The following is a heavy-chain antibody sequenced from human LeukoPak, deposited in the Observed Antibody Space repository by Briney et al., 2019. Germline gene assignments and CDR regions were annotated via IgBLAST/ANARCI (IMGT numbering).Heavy chain of an antibody. V-gene: IGHV3-74*01. CDR1: GFTFSSHW. J-gene: IGHJ4*02. Sequence: PGSSLRLFCAASGFTFSSHWMHWVRQAPGKGLVWVSRIDRDGSSTTYADSVKGRFTISGDNAKNTLYLQMNSLRAEDTAVYYCARGETGSYGGSYQTVGYWGQGTLVTVSS. D-gene: IGHD1-26*01. CDR2: IDRDGSST. CDR3: ARGETGSYGGSYQTVGY.